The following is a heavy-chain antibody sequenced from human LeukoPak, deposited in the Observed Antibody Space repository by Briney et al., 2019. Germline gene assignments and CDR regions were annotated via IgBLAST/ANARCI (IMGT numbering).Heavy chain of an antibody. V-gene: IGHV4-59*01. J-gene: IGHJ4*02. D-gene: IGHD3-3*01. CDR2: VYDNGNS. Sequence: PSETLSLTCSVSGGSMRHSYWTWIRQTPEKGLGGIGYVYDNGNSNSRSSLRSRVSMSVDTSKNEFSLKLSSVTAADTAVYFCARGSRYKPDFFDDWGLGTPVTVSS. CDR3: ARGSRYKPDFFDD. CDR1: GGSMRHSY.